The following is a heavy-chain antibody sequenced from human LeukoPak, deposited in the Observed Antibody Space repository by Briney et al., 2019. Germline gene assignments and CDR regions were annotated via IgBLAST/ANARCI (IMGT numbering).Heavy chain of an antibody. CDR1: GLCFSFYS. J-gene: IGHJ4*02. Sequence: PGGSVRLSCAASGLCFSFYSMGWVRHAPGKGLEWVSSISGGGAGTYYADSVRGRFTISRDSSKNTLYLQMNSLRAEDTALYYCAKDFVRYNIQFDYWGQGALVTVSS. CDR3: AKDFVRYNIQFDY. D-gene: IGHD1-1*01. CDR2: ISGGGAGT. V-gene: IGHV3-23*01.